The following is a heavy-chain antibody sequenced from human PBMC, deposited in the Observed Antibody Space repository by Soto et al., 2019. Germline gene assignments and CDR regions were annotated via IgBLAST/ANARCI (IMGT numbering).Heavy chain of an antibody. D-gene: IGHD2-15*01. Sequence: EVQLLESGGGLVQPGGSLRLSCAASGFTFSSYAMTWVRQAPGKGLEWVSAISGSGGGTYYADSVKGRFTISRDNSKNTLHLQLNSLRAEDTAVYYCAKDAGYCSGGNCYSYHDAFDIWGQGTLVTVSS. CDR2: ISGSGGGT. V-gene: IGHV3-23*01. J-gene: IGHJ3*02. CDR3: AKDAGYCSGGNCYSYHDAFDI. CDR1: GFTFSSYA.